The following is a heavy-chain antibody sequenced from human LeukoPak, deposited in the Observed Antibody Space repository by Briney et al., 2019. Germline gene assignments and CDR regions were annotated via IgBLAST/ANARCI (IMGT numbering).Heavy chain of an antibody. J-gene: IGHJ6*02. CDR1: GYTFTANY. CDR3: ARDTGYCSGGSCDYYGMDV. Sequence: ASVKVSCKAAGYTFTANYMHWVRQAPGQGLEWVGLINPSSGGTSYAQKLQGRVTMTRDTSISTAYMELSRLRSDDTAVYYCARDTGYCSGGSCDYYGMDVWGQGTTVTVSS. V-gene: IGHV1-2*02. CDR2: INPSSGGT. D-gene: IGHD2-15*01.